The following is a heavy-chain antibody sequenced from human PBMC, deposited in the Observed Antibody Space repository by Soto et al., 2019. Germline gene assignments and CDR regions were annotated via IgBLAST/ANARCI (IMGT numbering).Heavy chain of an antibody. V-gene: IGHV1-69*13. J-gene: IGHJ4*02. CDR3: AREAGLRYYDSSGYSFDY. CDR2: IIPIFGTA. D-gene: IGHD3-22*01. Sequence: SVKVSCKASGGTFSSYAISWVRQAPGQGLEWMGGIIPIFGTANYAQKFQGRVTITADESTSTAYMELSSLRSEDTAVYYCAREAGLRYYDSSGYSFDYWGQGTLVTVSS. CDR1: GGTFSSYA.